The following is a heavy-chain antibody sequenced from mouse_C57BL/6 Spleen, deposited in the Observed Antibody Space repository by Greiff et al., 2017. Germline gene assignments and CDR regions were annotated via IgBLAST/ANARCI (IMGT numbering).Heavy chain of an antibody. J-gene: IGHJ1*03. CDR2: ISYDGSN. CDR3: ARGPLYYGNYVWYFDV. Sequence: EVQLQQSGPGLVKPSQSLSLTCSVTGYSITSGYYWNWIRQFPGNKLEWMGYISYDGSNNYNPSLKNRISITRDTSKNQFFLKLNSVTTEDTATYYCARGPLYYGNYVWYFDVWGTGTTVTVSS. CDR1: GYSITSGYY. V-gene: IGHV3-6*01. D-gene: IGHD2-1*01.